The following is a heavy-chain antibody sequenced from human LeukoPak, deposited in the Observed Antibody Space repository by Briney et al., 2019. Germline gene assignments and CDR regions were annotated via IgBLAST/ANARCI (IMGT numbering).Heavy chain of an antibody. CDR3: ATVMTTVTTPDY. D-gene: IGHD4-11*01. V-gene: IGHV3-33*01. CDR1: GFTFSSYG. Sequence: GGSLRLSCAASGFTFSSYGMHWVRQAPGKGLEWVAVIWYDGSNKYYADSVKGRFTISRDNSKNTLYLQMNSLRAEDTAVYYCATVMTTVTTPDYWGQGTLVTVSS. J-gene: IGHJ4*02. CDR2: IWYDGSNK.